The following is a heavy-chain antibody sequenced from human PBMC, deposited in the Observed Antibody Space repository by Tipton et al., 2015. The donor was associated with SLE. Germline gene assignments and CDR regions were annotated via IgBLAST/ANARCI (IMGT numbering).Heavy chain of an antibody. V-gene: IGHV3-30*02. CDR2: IRYDGSNK. Sequence: SLRLSCAASGFTFSSYGMHWVRQAPGKGLEWVAFIRYDGSNKYYADSVKGRFTISRDNSKNSLYLQMNSLRTEDTALYYCAKDGNTIFGVVPYYGMDVWGQGTTVTVSS. J-gene: IGHJ6*02. CDR3: AKDGNTIFGVVPYYGMDV. D-gene: IGHD3-3*01. CDR1: GFTFSSYG.